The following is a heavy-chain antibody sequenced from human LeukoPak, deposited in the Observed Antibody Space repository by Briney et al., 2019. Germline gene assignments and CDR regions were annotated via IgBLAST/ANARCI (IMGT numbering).Heavy chain of an antibody. Sequence: SGGSLRLSCAASGFTFSSYGMYWVRQAPGKGLEWVAFIRYDGSNKYYADSVKGRFTISRDNSKNTLYLQMNSLRAEDTAVYYCAKDRRLRFLEWLSRDYFDYWGQGTLVTVSS. J-gene: IGHJ4*02. D-gene: IGHD3-3*01. CDR1: GFTFSSYG. V-gene: IGHV3-30*02. CDR3: AKDRRLRFLEWLSRDYFDY. CDR2: IRYDGSNK.